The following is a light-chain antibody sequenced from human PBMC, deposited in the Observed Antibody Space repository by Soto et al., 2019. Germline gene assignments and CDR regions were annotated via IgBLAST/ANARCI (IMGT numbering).Light chain of an antibody. V-gene: IGLV2-14*01. CDR1: SSDVGGYNY. Sequence: QSVLTQPASVSGSPGQSITISCTGTSSDVGGYNYVSWYQQHPGKAPKLMIYEVSNRPSGVSNRFSGSKSGNTASLTISGLQDEDEADYYCSSYTSSSSSRVFGTGTKLTVL. CDR2: EVS. CDR3: SSYTSSSSSRV. J-gene: IGLJ1*01.